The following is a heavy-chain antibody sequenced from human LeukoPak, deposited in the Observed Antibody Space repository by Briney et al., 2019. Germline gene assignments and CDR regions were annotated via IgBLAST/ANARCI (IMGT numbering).Heavy chain of an antibody. Sequence: RASVKVSCKASGYTFTSYGISWVRQAPRQGLEWMGWISAYNGNTNYAQKLQGRVTMTTDTSTSTAYMELRSLRSDDTAVYYCARSDGYCSSTSCQNIDYWGQGTLVTVSS. CDR1: GYTFTSYG. J-gene: IGHJ4*02. D-gene: IGHD2-2*03. CDR3: ARSDGYCSSTSCQNIDY. V-gene: IGHV1-18*01. CDR2: ISAYNGNT.